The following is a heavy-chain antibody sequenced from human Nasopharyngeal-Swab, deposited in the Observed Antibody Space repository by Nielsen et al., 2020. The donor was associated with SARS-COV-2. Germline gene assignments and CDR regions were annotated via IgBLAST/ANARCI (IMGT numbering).Heavy chain of an antibody. D-gene: IGHD6-13*01. CDR2: INDRGSG. V-gene: IGHV4-34*01. Sequence: SETLSLTCVVFGGTLNGFHWKWIRQTPGKGLEWIGEINDRGSGNYNPSLRSRVTISVDTSKNQFSLKLSSVTAADTAVYYCARVYSSSIIDYWGQGTLVTVSS. CDR1: GGTLNGFH. CDR3: ARVYSSSIIDY. J-gene: IGHJ4*02.